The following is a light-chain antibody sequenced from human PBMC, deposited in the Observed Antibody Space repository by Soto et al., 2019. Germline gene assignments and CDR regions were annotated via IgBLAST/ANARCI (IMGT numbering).Light chain of an antibody. Sequence: QSVLTQPPSVSGAPGQRATISCTGSSSNIGAGYDVHWYQQLPGAAPKLLIYGNSNRPSGVPDRFSGSKSGTSASLAITGLQADDEADYYCLSYVSSVGGYVVFSGGTQLTVL. V-gene: IGLV1-40*01. CDR1: SSNIGAGYD. CDR3: LSYVSSVGGYVV. CDR2: GNS. J-gene: IGLJ2*01.